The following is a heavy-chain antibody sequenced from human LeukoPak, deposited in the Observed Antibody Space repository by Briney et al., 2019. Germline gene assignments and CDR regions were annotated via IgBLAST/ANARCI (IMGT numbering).Heavy chain of an antibody. D-gene: IGHD3-22*01. V-gene: IGHV3-64*01. CDR3: ARARRPYYYDSSGYYVLDY. CDR2: ISSNGGST. Sequence: GGSLRLSCAASGFTFSSYAMHWIRQAPGKGLGYVSAISSNGGSTYYANSVKGRFTISRDNSKNTLYLQMGSLRAEDMAVYYCARARRPYYYDSSGYYVLDYWGQGTLVTVSS. CDR1: GFTFSSYA. J-gene: IGHJ4*02.